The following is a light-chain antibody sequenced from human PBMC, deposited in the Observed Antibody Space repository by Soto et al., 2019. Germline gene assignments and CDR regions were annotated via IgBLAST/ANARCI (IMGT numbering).Light chain of an antibody. CDR3: SSYTRRNTLGV. J-gene: IGLJ2*01. V-gene: IGLV2-14*03. CDR2: DVS. Sequence: QSVLTQPASVSGSPGQSITISCTGTSSDVGGYNYVSWYQQHPGKAPKLMIYDVSNRPSGVSRRFSGSKSGNTASLTISGLQAEDEADYYCSSYTRRNTLGVFGGGTKLTVL. CDR1: SSDVGGYNY.